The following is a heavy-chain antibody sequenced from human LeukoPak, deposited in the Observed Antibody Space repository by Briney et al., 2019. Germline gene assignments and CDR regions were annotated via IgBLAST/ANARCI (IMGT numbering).Heavy chain of an antibody. Sequence: SETLSLTGTVSGGSISSGGYYWSWIRQHPGRGLEWIGYIYYSGSTYYNPARKSRVTISVDTSENQLSLKLSSVTAGDTDVYSCARCTYYDSSGYYYGLKPYFDSWGRGTLVTVSS. J-gene: IGHJ4*02. D-gene: IGHD3-22*01. CDR2: IYYSGST. CDR3: ARCTYYDSSGYYYGLKPYFDS. CDR1: GGSISSGGYY. V-gene: IGHV4-31*03.